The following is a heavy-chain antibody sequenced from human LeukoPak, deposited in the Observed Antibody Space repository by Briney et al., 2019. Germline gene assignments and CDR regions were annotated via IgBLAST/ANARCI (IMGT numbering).Heavy chain of an antibody. CDR1: GFTFSSYG. Sequence: GESLRLSCAASGFTFSSYGMHWVRQAPGKGLEWVAFIRYDGSNKYYADSVKGRFTISRDNSKNTLYLQMNSLRAEDTAVYYCAKGHTRYCSGGSCYVLDYWGQGTLVTVSS. J-gene: IGHJ4*02. D-gene: IGHD2-15*01. CDR3: AKGHTRYCSGGSCYVLDY. CDR2: IRYDGSNK. V-gene: IGHV3-30*02.